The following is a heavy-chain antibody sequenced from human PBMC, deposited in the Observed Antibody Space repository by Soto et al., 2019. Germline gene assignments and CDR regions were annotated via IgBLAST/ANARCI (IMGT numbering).Heavy chain of an antibody. CDR2: ISSSSSYI. D-gene: IGHD6-19*01. J-gene: IGHJ4*02. CDR1: GFTFSSYN. Sequence: PGGSLRLSCAASGFTFSSYNMNWVRQAPGKGLEWVSSISSSSSYIYYADSVKGRFTISRDNAKNSLYLQMNSLRAEGTAVYYCAKGGRQWLVTSDFNYWGQGALVTVS. V-gene: IGHV3-21*01. CDR3: AKGGRQWLVTSDFNY.